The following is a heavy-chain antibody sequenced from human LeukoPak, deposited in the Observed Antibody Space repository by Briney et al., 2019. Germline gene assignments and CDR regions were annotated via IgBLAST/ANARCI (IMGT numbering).Heavy chain of an antibody. CDR1: GGSISSYY. J-gene: IGHJ4*02. CDR3: ARASRSPGGLPPYYFDY. Sequence: PSETLSLTCTVSGGSISSYYWSWIRQPPGKGLEWIGYIYYSGSTNYNPSLKSRVTISVDRSKNQFSLKLSSVTAVDTAVYYCARASRSPGGLPPYYFDYWGQGTLVTVSS. CDR2: IYYSGST. D-gene: IGHD1-14*01. V-gene: IGHV4-59*12.